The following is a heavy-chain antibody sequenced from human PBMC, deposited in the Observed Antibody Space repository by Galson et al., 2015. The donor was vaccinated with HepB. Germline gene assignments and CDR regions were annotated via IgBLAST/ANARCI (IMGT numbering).Heavy chain of an antibody. J-gene: IGHJ4*02. D-gene: IGHD6-19*01. Sequence: ETLSLTCAVYGGPFRGNYWSWIRQPPRKGLEWIGEINHSGSTNYKSSLKSRVAISLDTSKKQLSLKLSSVTAADTAVYYCAGYSSAWASFDFWGQGTLVTVSS. CDR3: AGYSSAWASFDF. V-gene: IGHV4-34*01. CDR1: GGPFRGNY. CDR2: INHSGST.